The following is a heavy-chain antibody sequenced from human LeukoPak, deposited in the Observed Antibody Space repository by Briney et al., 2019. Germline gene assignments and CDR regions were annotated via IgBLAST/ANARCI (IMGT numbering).Heavy chain of an antibody. D-gene: IGHD2-21*02. CDR1: GFSFSRSW. CDR2: ITSDGRNI. V-gene: IGHV3-74*01. J-gene: IGHJ4*02. Sequence: PGGSLRLSCAASGFSFSRSWMHWVRQVPGKGLVWISRITSDGRNIDYADSVKGRFTISRDDAKNTLYLQMNSLRPDDTAVYFCVREDIVVVTTLDHWGQGSLVIVSS. CDR3: VREDIVVVTTLDH.